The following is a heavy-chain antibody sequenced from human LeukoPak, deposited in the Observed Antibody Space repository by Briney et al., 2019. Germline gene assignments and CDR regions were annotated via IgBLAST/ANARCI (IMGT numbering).Heavy chain of an antibody. CDR2: ISGSGGST. CDR1: GFTFSSYA. CDR3: AKYYYGSGIYYNPYHFDY. D-gene: IGHD3-10*01. J-gene: IGHJ4*02. V-gene: IGHV3-23*01. Sequence: PGGSLRLSCAASGFTFSSYAMSWVRQAPGKGLEWVSAISGSGGSTYYADSVKGRFTISRDNSKNTLYLQMNSLRAEDTAVYYCAKYYYGSGIYYNPYHFDYGARGTLVTVSS.